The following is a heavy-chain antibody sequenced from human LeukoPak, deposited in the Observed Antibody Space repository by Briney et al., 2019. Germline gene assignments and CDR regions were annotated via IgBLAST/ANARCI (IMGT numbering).Heavy chain of an antibody. V-gene: IGHV3-11*05. CDR2: ISSSSSYT. Sequence: LGGSLRLSCAASGFTFSDYYMSWIRQAPGKGLEWVSYISSSSSYTNYADSVKGRFTISRDNAKNSLYLQMNSLRAEDTAVYYCARELTTTATIDYWGQGTLVTVSS. D-gene: IGHD4-17*01. CDR3: ARELTTTATIDY. CDR1: GFTFSDYY. J-gene: IGHJ4*02.